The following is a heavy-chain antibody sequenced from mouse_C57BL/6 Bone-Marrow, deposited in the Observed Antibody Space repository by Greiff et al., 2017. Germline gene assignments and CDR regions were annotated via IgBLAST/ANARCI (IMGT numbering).Heavy chain of an antibody. D-gene: IGHD1-1*01. CDR2: ISNLAYSI. J-gene: IGHJ2*01. Sequence: EVKVEESGGGLVQPGGSLKLSCAASGFTFSDYGMAWVRQAPRKGPEWVAFISNLAYSIYYADTVTGRFTISRENAKNTLYLEMSSLRSEDTAMYYCARLNYGSSYVYFDYWGQGTTLTVSS. CDR1: GFTFSDYG. CDR3: ARLNYGSSYVYFDY. V-gene: IGHV5-15*04.